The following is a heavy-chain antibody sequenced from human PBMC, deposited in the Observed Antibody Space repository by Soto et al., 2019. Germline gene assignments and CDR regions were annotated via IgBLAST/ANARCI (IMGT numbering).Heavy chain of an antibody. CDR2: ISVSGGYT. V-gene: IGHV3-23*01. CDR1: GFTFSNYA. Sequence: EVQLLESGGGLVQPGGCLRLSCAASGFTFSNYAMNWVRQAPGEGLEWVSSISVSGGYTYYADSVKGRFTISRDNSKNTLSLEMNSLGAXDXXXXXXVKSRPGFDYWGQGTLVTXSS. CDR3: VKSRPGFDY. D-gene: IGHD6-6*01. J-gene: IGHJ4*02.